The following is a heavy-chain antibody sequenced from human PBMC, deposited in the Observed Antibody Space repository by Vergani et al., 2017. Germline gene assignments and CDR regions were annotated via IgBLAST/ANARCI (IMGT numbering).Heavy chain of an antibody. D-gene: IGHD3-3*01. V-gene: IGHV1-18*01. Sequence: QVPLVQSGAAVKKPGASVKVSCTASGYTFTSYGISWVRQAPGQGLEWMGWISAYNGNTNYAQKLQGRVTMTTDTSTSTAYMELRSLRSDDTAVYYCARDRGLEWLHYYYYYGMDVWGQGTTVTVSS. CDR1: GYTFTSYG. CDR2: ISAYNGNT. J-gene: IGHJ6*02. CDR3: ARDRGLEWLHYYYYYGMDV.